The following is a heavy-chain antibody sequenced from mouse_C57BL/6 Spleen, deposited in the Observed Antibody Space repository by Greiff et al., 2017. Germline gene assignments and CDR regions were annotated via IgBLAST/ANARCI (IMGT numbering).Heavy chain of an antibody. Sequence: QVQLQQPGAELVMPGASVKLSCKASGYTFTSYWMHWVKQRPGQGLEWIGEIDPSDSYTNYNQKFKGKSTLTVDKSSSTAYMQLSSLTSEDSAVYYCARGEIYDGYDIYYAMDYWGQGTSVTVSS. J-gene: IGHJ4*01. CDR2: IDPSDSYT. CDR1: GYTFTSYW. V-gene: IGHV1-69*01. D-gene: IGHD2-3*01. CDR3: ARGEIYDGYDIYYAMDY.